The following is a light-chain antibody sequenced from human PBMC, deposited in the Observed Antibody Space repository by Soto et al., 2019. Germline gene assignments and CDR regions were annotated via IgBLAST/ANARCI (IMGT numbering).Light chain of an antibody. V-gene: IGKV3-15*01. CDR2: GAS. CDR1: QSVSSK. Sequence: EIVMTQSPATLSVSPGEGATLSCRASQSVSSKLAWYQQKPGQAPRLLLYGASTRATGIPARFSGSGSGTAFTLTISRLEPEDFAVYYWQQYGSSFTFGPGTKVDIK. CDR3: QQYGSSFT. J-gene: IGKJ3*01.